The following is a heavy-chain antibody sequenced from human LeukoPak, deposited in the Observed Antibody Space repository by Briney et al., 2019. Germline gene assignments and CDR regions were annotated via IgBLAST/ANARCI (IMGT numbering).Heavy chain of an antibody. Sequence: GGSLRLSCAASGFTFSSYGMHWVRQAPGKGLEWVAVISYDGSNKYYADSVKGRFTISRDNSKNTLYLQMNSLRAEDTAVYYCATWGFTTPVIRYFDYWGQGTLVTVSS. J-gene: IGHJ4*02. CDR1: GFTFSSYG. CDR3: ATWGFTTPVIRYFDY. D-gene: IGHD4-17*01. V-gene: IGHV3-30*03. CDR2: ISYDGSNK.